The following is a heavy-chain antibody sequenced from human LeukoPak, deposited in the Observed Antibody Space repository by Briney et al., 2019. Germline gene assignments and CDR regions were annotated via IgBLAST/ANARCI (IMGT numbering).Heavy chain of an antibody. V-gene: IGHV4-38-2*02. J-gene: IGHJ4*02. CDR2: IYYSGST. CDR3: ARGPNYPSPSPFDY. D-gene: IGHD5-24*01. Sequence: SETLSLTCTVSGYSISSGYDWGWIRQPPGQGLEWIGCIYYSGSTDYNPSLKSRVTISVDTSKNQFSLKLSSVTAADTAVYYCARGPNYPSPSPFDYWGQGTLVTVSS. CDR1: GYSISSGYD.